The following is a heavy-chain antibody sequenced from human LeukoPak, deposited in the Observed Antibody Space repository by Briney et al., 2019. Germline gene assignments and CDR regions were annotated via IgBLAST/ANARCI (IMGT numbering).Heavy chain of an antibody. CDR2: VYNSGST. D-gene: IGHD3-10*01. V-gene: IGHV4-59*01. Sequence: LETLSLTCTVSGGSFSSYSWSWIRQPPGKGLEWIGYVYNSGSTTYNPSLKSRVTMSVDTSRNQFSLILRSVTAADTAVYYCASDYGSGSYRFDYWGQGTLVSVSS. J-gene: IGHJ4*02. CDR3: ASDYGSGSYRFDY. CDR1: GGSFSSYS.